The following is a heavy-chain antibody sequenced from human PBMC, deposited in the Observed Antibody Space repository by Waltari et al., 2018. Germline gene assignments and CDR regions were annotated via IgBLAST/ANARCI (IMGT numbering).Heavy chain of an antibody. CDR1: GFIFIDYC. V-gene: IGHV1-69-2*01. Sequence: EVQVVQTGAEVKKPGTSVKLSCKVSGFIFIDYCMHWVRQAPGIGLEWLGFVDPEDSKTGHSEKVERRHSISANTSTDTTYMELRSLTSEDTALYFCATDRMFATPAKATFGHWGPRTLVTASS. CDR3: ATDRMFATPAKATFGH. J-gene: IGHJ5*02. CDR2: VDPEDSKT. D-gene: IGHD2-15*01.